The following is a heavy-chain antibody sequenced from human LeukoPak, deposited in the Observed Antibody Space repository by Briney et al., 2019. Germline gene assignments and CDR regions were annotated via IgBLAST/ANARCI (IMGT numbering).Heavy chain of an antibody. Sequence: SETLSLTCGVSGGSITSTNWWSGVRPPPGEGVEWIGEFSLSGITNYNPTLSRRVIMALDTSKNHLSLHLTSVTAADTAVYYCSRENGAFSPFGYWGQGYLVTVLS. J-gene: IGHJ4*02. CDR2: FSLSGIT. D-gene: IGHD2-8*01. CDR1: GGSITSTNW. V-gene: IGHV4-4*02. CDR3: SRENGAFSPFGY.